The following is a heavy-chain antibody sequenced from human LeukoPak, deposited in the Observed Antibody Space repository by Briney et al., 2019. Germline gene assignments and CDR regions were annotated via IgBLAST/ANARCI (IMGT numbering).Heavy chain of an antibody. CDR1: GFTFSSYW. J-gene: IGHJ4*02. CDR2: IKQDGSEK. D-gene: IGHD6-13*01. V-gene: IGHV3-7*01. CDR3: ARDAHSPTAATFDY. Sequence: GGSLRLSCAASGFTFSSYWMSWVRQAPGKGLEWVANIKQDGSEKYYVDSVKGRFTISRDNAKNSLYLQMSSLRAEGTAVYYCARDAHSPTAATFDYWGQGTLVTVSS.